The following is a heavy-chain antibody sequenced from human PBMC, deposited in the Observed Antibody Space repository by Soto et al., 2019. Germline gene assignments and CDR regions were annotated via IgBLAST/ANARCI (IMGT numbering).Heavy chain of an antibody. Sequence: QVQLVQSGAEVKKPGSSVKVSCKASGGTFSSYAISWVRQAPGQGLEWMGGIIPIFGTADYAQKFQGRVTITADESTSTAYMELSSLRSEDTAVYYCASPPTTGNYCHYGMDVWGQGTTVTVSS. D-gene: IGHD4-17*01. J-gene: IGHJ6*02. CDR1: GGTFSSYA. V-gene: IGHV1-69*12. CDR3: ASPPTTGNYCHYGMDV. CDR2: IIPIFGTA.